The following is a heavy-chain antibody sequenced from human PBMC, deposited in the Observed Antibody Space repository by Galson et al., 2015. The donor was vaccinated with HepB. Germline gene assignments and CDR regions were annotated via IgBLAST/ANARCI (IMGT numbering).Heavy chain of an antibody. D-gene: IGHD3-16*01. Sequence: VSCKASGYIFTSYGISWVRQAPGQGLEWMGWISGESGNTNQAQKFQGRVTMTTDTSTGTAYMELRSLGSDDTALYYCARDYGWEDADYSYYNGMDVWGQGTTVTVS. V-gene: IGHV1-18*04. J-gene: IGHJ6*02. CDR2: ISGESGNT. CDR3: ARDYGWEDADYSYYNGMDV. CDR1: GYIFTSYG.